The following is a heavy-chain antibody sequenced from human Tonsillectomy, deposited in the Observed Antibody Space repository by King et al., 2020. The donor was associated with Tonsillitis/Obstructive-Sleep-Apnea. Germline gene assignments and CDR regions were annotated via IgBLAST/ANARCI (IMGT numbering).Heavy chain of an antibody. J-gene: IGHJ3*02. Sequence: QLQESGPGLVKPSETLSLTCSVSGGSLSSYYWSWIRQPPGKGLEWIGYIYYSGNTNYNPSLKSRVTISVDTSRNQFSLKLSSVTAADTAMYYCARVSRGGWNYVPHAFDIWGQGPMVTVSS. V-gene: IGHV4-59*01. CDR3: ARVSRGGWNYVPHAFDI. CDR1: GGSLSSYY. D-gene: IGHD1-7*01. CDR2: IYYSGNT.